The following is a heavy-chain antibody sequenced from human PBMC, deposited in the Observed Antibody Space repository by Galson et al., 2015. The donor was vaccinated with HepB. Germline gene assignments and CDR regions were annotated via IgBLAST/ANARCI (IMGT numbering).Heavy chain of an antibody. D-gene: IGHD2-21*01. J-gene: IGHJ4*02. V-gene: IGHV3-30-3*01. CDR3: VRDSGDSGLSDFDT. CDR2: ISNGGNVS. CDR1: GFTFSTYW. Sequence: SLRLSCAASGFTFSTYWMSWVRQAAGGGLHWLVLISNGGNVSFYAESVKGRFTISRDNSNSTVYLQMDDLGPEKTAIYYFVRDSGDSGLSDFDTWGQGALVTVSS.